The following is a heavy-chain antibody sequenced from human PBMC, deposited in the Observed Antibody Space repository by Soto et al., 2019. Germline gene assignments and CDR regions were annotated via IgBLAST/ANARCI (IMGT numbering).Heavy chain of an antibody. Sequence: GGSLRLSCAASGFTFSSYGMHWVRQAPGKGLEWVAVIWYDGSNKYYEDSVKGRFTISRDNSKNTLYLQMNSLRAEDTAVYYCARDGNYVKYYYMDVWGKGTTVTVSS. D-gene: IGHD1-7*01. V-gene: IGHV3-33*01. CDR3: ARDGNYVKYYYMDV. CDR2: IWYDGSNK. CDR1: GFTFSSYG. J-gene: IGHJ6*03.